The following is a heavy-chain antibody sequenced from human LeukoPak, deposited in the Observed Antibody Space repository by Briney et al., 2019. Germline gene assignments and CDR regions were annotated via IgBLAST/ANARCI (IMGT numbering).Heavy chain of an antibody. CDR2: INPNSGGT. CDR3: ARDPYSGSYYGY. D-gene: IGHD1-26*01. V-gene: IGHV1-2*02. CDR1: GYTFTGYY. Sequence: ASVTVSCKASGYTFTGYYMHWVRQAPGQGLEWMGWINPNSGGTNYAQKFQGRVTMTRDTSISTAYMELSRLRSDDTAVYYCARDPYSGSYYGYWGQGTLVTVPS. J-gene: IGHJ4*02.